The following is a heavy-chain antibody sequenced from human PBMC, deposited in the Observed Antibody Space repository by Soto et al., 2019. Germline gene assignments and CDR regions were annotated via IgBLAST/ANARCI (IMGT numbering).Heavy chain of an antibody. Sequence: SLRLSCAASGFTFDDYAMHWVRQAPGKGLEWVSGISWNSGTTGYADSVKGRFTISRDNAKNSLYLQMNSLRAEDTALYYCAKDSTFAPFTNYAFDIWGQGTMVTVSS. CDR1: GFTFDDYA. V-gene: IGHV3-9*01. D-gene: IGHD3-10*01. CDR3: AKDSTFAPFTNYAFDI. CDR2: ISWNSGTT. J-gene: IGHJ3*02.